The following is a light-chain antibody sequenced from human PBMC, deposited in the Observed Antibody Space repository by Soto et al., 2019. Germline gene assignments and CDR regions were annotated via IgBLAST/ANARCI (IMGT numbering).Light chain of an antibody. CDR1: SSNIGSNY. CDR3: GTWDSSRNGGGV. Sequence: QSALTHPPSVSAAPGQKVTISCSGSSSNIGSNYVSWYQQLPGTSPKLLIYDNNKRPSGTPDRFSGSKSGTSATLDITGLQTGDEADYYCGTWDSSRNGGGVFGTGTKVTVL. V-gene: IGLV1-51*01. CDR2: DNN. J-gene: IGLJ1*01.